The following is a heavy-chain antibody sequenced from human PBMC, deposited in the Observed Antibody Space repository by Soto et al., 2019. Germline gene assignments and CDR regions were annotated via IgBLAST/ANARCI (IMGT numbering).Heavy chain of an antibody. D-gene: IGHD6-13*01. CDR1: GYTFTSYA. J-gene: IGHJ4*02. CDR3: AKDATWIAAGVLSPDY. CDR2: INAGNGNT. V-gene: IGHV1-3*01. Sequence: QVQLVQAGAEVKKPGASVKVSCKASGYTFTSYAMHWVRQAPGQRLEWMGWINAGNGNTKYSQKFKGRVTITRDTSASTAYMELSSMRSEDTAVYYCAKDATWIAAGVLSPDYWGQGTLVTVSS.